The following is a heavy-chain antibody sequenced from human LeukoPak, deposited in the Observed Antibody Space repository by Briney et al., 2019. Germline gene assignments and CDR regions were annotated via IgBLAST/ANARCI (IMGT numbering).Heavy chain of an antibody. J-gene: IGHJ5*02. V-gene: IGHV3-30*04. D-gene: IGHD3-10*01. CDR3: ARPGGYGSLAGPSRAPFDP. CDR2: ISHDGNYK. Sequence: GGSLRLSCAASGFTFTNYAMHWVRQAPGKGLEWVAVISHDGNYKYYSDSVRGRVTISRDKSKRTLYLEMNSLTNEDTDVYYCARPGGYGSLAGPSRAPFDPWGQGTLVTVSS. CDR1: GFTFTNYA.